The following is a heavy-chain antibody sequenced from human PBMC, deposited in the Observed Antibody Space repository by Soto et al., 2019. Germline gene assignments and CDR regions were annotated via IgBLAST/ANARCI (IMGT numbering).Heavy chain of an antibody. CDR2: INPILSMS. V-gene: IGHV1-69*02. CDR3: ATSYGSGYRAFDY. Sequence: QVQLVQSGAEVKRPGSSVKVSCKASGDTFAFYSINWVRQAPGLGLEWMGRINPILSMSNYAQRFQGRVTMTADKSTSTAYMVLNSLRSEDTGMHYCATSYGSGYRAFDYWGQGALVTVSS. CDR1: GDTFAFYS. J-gene: IGHJ4*02. D-gene: IGHD3-10*01.